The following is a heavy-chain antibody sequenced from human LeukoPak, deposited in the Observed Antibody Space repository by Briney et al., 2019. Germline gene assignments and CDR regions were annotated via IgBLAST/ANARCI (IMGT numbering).Heavy chain of an antibody. J-gene: IGHJ4*02. CDR1: GFIFSRNW. Sequence: PGGSLRLSCAASGFIFSRNWMSWVRQVPGEGLEWVANIKQDGSETYYVDSVKGRFTISRDNAKNSLYLQMNSLRAEDTAVYYCVAGHCSGDTCYWAYYFDYWGQGTLVTVSS. D-gene: IGHD2-15*01. CDR2: IKQDGSET. CDR3: VAGHCSGDTCYWAYYFDY. V-gene: IGHV3-7*01.